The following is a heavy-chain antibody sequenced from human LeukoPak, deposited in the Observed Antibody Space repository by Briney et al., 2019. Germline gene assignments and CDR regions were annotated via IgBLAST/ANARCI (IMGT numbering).Heavy chain of an antibody. J-gene: IGHJ4*02. V-gene: IGHV3-30*02. Sequence: GGSLRLSCAASGFTFSSYGMQWVRQAPGKGLEWVAFIRYDGSNKYYADSVKGRFSISRDNSKNTLYLQMNSLRAEDTAVYYCAKAYCSSTSCYIDYWGQGTLVTASS. CDR3: AKAYCSSTSCYIDY. D-gene: IGHD2-2*01. CDR2: IRYDGSNK. CDR1: GFTFSSYG.